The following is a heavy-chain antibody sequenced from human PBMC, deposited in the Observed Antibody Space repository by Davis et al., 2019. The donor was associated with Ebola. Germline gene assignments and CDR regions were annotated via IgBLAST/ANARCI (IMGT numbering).Heavy chain of an antibody. J-gene: IGHJ4*02. V-gene: IGHV4-34*01. CDR3: ARKAGY. CDR1: GGSFSGYY. CDR2: INHSGST. Sequence: MPSETLSLTCAVYGGSFSGYYWSWIRQPPGQGLEWIGEINHSGSTNYNPSLKSRVTISVDTSKNQFSLKLSSVTAADTAVYYCARKAGYWGQGTLVTVSS.